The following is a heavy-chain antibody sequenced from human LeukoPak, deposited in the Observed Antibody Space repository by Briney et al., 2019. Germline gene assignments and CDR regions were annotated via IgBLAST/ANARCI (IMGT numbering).Heavy chain of an antibody. CDR2: ISYDGSNK. V-gene: IGHV3-30-3*01. Sequence: GGSLRLSCAASGFTFSSYAMHWVRQAPGKGLEWVAVISYDGSNKYYADSVKGRFNISRDNSKNTLYLQMNSLRAEDTAVYYCARDGRYYDFWSGLAVPDYGMDVWGQGTTVTVSS. J-gene: IGHJ6*02. CDR1: GFTFSSYA. CDR3: ARDGRYYDFWSGLAVPDYGMDV. D-gene: IGHD3-3*01.